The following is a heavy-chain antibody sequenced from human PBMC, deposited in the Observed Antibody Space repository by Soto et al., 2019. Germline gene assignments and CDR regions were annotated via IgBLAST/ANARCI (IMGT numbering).Heavy chain of an antibody. CDR3: LKDHGHGVSKLFNYFES. CDR1: GFTLSSYA. CDR2: ISYDGSNK. J-gene: IGHJ4*02. V-gene: IGHV3-30*18. Sequence: QVQLVESGGGVVQPGRSLRLSCAASGFTLSSYAMHWVRQAPGKGLEWVAVISYDGSNKYYADSVKGRFTISRDNSKSTLFLQMDSLRAEDTAVYYCLKDHGHGVSKLFNYFESWGQGALVTVSS. D-gene: IGHD2-8*01.